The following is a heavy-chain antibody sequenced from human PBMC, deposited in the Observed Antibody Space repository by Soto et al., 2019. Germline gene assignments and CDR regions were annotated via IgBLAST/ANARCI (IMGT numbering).Heavy chain of an antibody. J-gene: IGHJ4*02. CDR1: GGSISYYH. D-gene: IGHD3-10*02. V-gene: IGHV4-4*07. CDR3: ARARFGEVLLFDY. CDR2: IYSSGST. Sequence: SETLSLTCTVSGGSISYYHWSWIRQPAGKGLEWIGRIYSSGSTNYNPSLKSRVTMSVDTSKNQFSLKLNSVTAADTAVYYCARARFGEVLLFDYWGQGTLVTVPS.